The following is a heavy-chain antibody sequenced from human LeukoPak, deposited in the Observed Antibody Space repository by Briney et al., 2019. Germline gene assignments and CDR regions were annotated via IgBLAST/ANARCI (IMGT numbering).Heavy chain of an antibody. CDR1: GGSISSYY. V-gene: IGHV4-59*01. CDR2: IYYSGST. Sequence: SSETLSLTCTVPGGSISSYYWSWIRQPPGKGLEWIGYIYYSGSTNYNPSLKSRVTISVDTSKKQFSLKLSSVTAADTAVYYCARHGTSLSYFDYWGQGTLVTVSS. CDR3: ARHGTSLSYFDY. J-gene: IGHJ4*02.